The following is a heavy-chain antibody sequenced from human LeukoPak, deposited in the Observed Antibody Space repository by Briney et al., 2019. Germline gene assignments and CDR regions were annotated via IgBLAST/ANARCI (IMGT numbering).Heavy chain of an antibody. CDR1: GLTFSTYA. D-gene: IGHD4-23*01. CDR3: AKALYGGHDY. CDR2: LSGNGNTI. J-gene: IGHJ4*02. Sequence: GRSLRLSCAASGLTFSTYAMSWVRQAPGKGLECVSALSGNGNTIYYADSVKGRFTISRDNSKNTLSLQMNSLRAEDAAVYYCAKALYGGHDYWGQGTLVTVSS. V-gene: IGHV3-23*01.